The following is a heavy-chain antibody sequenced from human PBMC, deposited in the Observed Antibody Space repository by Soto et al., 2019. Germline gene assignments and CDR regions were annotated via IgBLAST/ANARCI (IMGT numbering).Heavy chain of an antibody. V-gene: IGHV1-3*01. J-gene: IGHJ4*02. CDR1: GYTFTSYA. D-gene: IGHD1-26*01. Sequence: QVQLVQSGAEVKKPGASVKVSCKASGYTFTSYAMHWVRQAPGQRLEWMGWINAGNGNTKYSQKFQGRVTITRDTSASTAYMELSSLRSEDTAVYYCARVYFGATTLGYFDYWGQGTLVTVSS. CDR2: INAGNGNT. CDR3: ARVYFGATTLGYFDY.